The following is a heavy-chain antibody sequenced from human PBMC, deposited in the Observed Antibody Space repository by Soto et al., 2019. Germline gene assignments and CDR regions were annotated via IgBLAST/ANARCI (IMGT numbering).Heavy chain of an antibody. V-gene: IGHV4-59*08. J-gene: IGHJ4*02. CDR3: ARHSAPYADFDY. D-gene: IGHD3-16*01. Sequence: SETLSLTSTAACCSFTRSRCCSLRRPSAVGPEWIGYIYYSGSTNYNPSLNSRVTISVDTSKNQFSLKLSSVTAADTAVYYCARHSAPYADFDYWGQGTLVTVS. CDR2: IYYSGST. CDR1: CCSFTRSR.